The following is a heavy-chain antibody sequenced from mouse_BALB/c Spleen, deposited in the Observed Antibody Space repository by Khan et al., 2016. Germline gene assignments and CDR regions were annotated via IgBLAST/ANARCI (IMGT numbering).Heavy chain of an antibody. V-gene: IGHV1S29*02. CDR1: GYTFTDYN. CDR3: ARSNDWYFDV. Sequence: VQLQQSGPDLVKPGASVKISCKASGYTFTDYNMHWVKQSHGKSLEWIGYIYPYNGGTGYNQKFKNKATLTVDNSPSTASMELRSLTSEDSAVYYCARSNDWYFDVWGAGTTVTVSS. CDR2: IYPYNGGT. J-gene: IGHJ1*01.